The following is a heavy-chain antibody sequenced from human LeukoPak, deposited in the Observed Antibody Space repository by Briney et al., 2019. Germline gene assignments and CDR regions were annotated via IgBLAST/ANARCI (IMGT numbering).Heavy chain of an antibody. CDR3: ARQWLLLENWFDP. J-gene: IGHJ5*02. CDR1: GYNFTSYW. Sequence: GESLKISCKGSGYNFTSYWIGWVRQVPGKGLEWMGIIYPGDSDTRYSPSFQGQVTISADKSISTAYLQWSSLKASDTAMYYCARQWLLLENWFDPWGQGTLVTVSS. V-gene: IGHV5-51*01. CDR2: IYPGDSDT. D-gene: IGHD3-22*01.